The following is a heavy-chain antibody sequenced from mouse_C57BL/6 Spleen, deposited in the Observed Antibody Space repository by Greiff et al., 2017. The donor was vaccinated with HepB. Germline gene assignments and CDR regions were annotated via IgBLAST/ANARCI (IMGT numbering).Heavy chain of an antibody. Sequence: EVKLVESGGGLVKPGGSLKLSCAASGFTFSSYAMSWVRQTPEKRLEWVATISDGGSYTYSPDNVKGRFTISRDNAKNNLYLQMSHLKSEDTAMYYCARATVVAPRAMDYWGQGTSVTVSS. CDR3: ARATVVAPRAMDY. CDR2: ISDGGSYT. V-gene: IGHV5-4*03. D-gene: IGHD1-1*01. CDR1: GFTFSSYA. J-gene: IGHJ4*01.